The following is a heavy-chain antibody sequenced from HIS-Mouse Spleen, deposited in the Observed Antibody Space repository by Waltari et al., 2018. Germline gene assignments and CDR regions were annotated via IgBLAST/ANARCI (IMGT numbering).Heavy chain of an antibody. CDR2: ISYDGSNK. V-gene: IGHV3-30*18. CDR1: GFTFSSSG. Sequence: QVQLVESGVGVVQPGRSLRLTCVASGFTFSSSGMHWVRQAPGKGLEWVAVISYDGSNKYYADSVKGRFTISRDNSKNTLYLQMNSLRAEDTAVYYCAKDKHHAFDYWGQGTLVTVSS. CDR3: AKDKHHAFDY. J-gene: IGHJ4*02.